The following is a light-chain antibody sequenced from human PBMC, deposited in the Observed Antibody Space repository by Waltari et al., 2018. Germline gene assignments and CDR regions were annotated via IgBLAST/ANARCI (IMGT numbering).Light chain of an antibody. J-gene: IGKJ2*01. Sequence: DIQMTQSPSYLSASVGDRVTITCRASQRISSYLNWYQQIPGKAPKLLIYGASSLQSGGPSRCSGSGSGTDFSLTISSLESEDFATYYCQQSYSLPNTFGQGTKVDI. V-gene: IGKV1-39*01. CDR2: GAS. CDR1: QRISSY. CDR3: QQSYSLPNT.